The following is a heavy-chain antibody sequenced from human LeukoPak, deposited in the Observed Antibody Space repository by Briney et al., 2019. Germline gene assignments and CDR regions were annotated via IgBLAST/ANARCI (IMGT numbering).Heavy chain of an antibody. J-gene: IGHJ4*02. CDR3: ARVYYDFWSGPPPLDY. V-gene: IGHV1-18*01. CDR2: ISAYNGNT. CDR1: GYTFTSYG. Sequence: GASVKVSCKASGYTFTSYGISWVRQAPGQGLEWMGWISAYNGNTNYAQKLQGRVSMTTDTSTSTAYMELRSLRSDDTAVYYCARVYYDFWSGPPPLDYWGQGTLVTVSS. D-gene: IGHD3-3*01.